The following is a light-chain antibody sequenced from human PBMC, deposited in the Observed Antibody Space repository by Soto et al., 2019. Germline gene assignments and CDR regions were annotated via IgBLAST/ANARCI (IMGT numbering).Light chain of an antibody. V-gene: IGLV2-14*03. Sequence: QSFLTQPASVSGSPGQSITVSCTGTSSDVGAYNYVSWYQQHPGKAPKVMIYEVSNRPSGVSNRFSGSKSGNTASLTISGLQAEDEADYYCSSYTNSGTWVFGGGTKVTVL. CDR2: EVS. J-gene: IGLJ3*02. CDR3: SSYTNSGTWV. CDR1: SSDVGAYNY.